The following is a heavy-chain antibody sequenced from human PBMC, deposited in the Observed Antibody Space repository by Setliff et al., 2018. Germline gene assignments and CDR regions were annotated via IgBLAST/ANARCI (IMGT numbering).Heavy chain of an antibody. D-gene: IGHD4-17*01. Sequence: GASVKVSCKASGYTFINYEINWVRQATGQGLEWMGGMNPNNGNTGYAQKFQGRVTMTRGTSTSTVYMELSSLRSEDTAVYYCARGLYYGDSDFDYWGQGTLVTVSS. J-gene: IGHJ4*02. V-gene: IGHV1-8*02. CDR2: MNPNNGNT. CDR3: ARGLYYGDSDFDY. CDR1: GYTFINYE.